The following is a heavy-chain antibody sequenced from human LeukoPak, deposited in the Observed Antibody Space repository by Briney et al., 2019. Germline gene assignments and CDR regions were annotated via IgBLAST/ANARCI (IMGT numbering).Heavy chain of an antibody. Sequence: PGGSLRLSCAASGFTFSSYTMNWVRQAPGKGLEWVSSIRSSSSYINYADSVKGRFTISRDNAKNSVYLQMDSLRVEDTAVYYCAKSSLHYYDSGGYYYVDYWGRGTLVTVSS. CDR3: AKSSLHYYDSGGYYYVDY. CDR1: GFTFSSYT. J-gene: IGHJ4*02. CDR2: IRSSSSYI. D-gene: IGHD3-22*01. V-gene: IGHV3-21*01.